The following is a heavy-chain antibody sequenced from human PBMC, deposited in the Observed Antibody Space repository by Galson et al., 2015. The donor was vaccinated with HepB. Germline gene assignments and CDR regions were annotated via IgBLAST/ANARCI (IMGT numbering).Heavy chain of an antibody. D-gene: IGHD5-12*01. J-gene: IGHJ4*02. CDR1: GFSFGDFS. V-gene: IGHV3-49*04. CDR2: IRSKAYGGTA. Sequence: SLRLSCAVSGFSFGDFSMNWVRQAPGKGLEWVGLIRSKAYGGTAEYAASVKGRFIISRDDSKSIAYLQMNSLKTDDTALYFSTTLYTCYDEAYWGQGTLVAVSS. CDR3: TTLYTCYDEAY.